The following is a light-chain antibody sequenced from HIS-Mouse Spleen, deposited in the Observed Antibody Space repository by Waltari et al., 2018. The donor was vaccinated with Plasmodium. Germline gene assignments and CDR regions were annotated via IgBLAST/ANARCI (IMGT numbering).Light chain of an antibody. CDR1: SSDVGGYHY. Sequence: QSALTQPRSVSGSPGQSVPISCTAPSSDVGGYHYVSWYQQHPGKAPKLMIYDVSKRPSGVPDRFSGSKSGNTASLTISGLQAEDEADYYCCSYAGSYTWVFGGGTKLTVL. CDR2: DVS. V-gene: IGLV2-11*01. J-gene: IGLJ3*02. CDR3: CSYAGSYTWV.